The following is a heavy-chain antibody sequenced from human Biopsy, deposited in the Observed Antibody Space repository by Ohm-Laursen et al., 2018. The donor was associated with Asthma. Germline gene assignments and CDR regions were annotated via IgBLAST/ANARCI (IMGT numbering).Heavy chain of an antibody. J-gene: IGHJ5*02. D-gene: IGHD2-2*01. CDR3: ARKAGSCISRTCYSLDL. CDR2: INTVFGTT. V-gene: IGHV1-69*13. CDR1: GGTFNTYV. Sequence: ASVKVSCKSLGGTFNTYVIGWVRQAPGQGLEWMGGINTVFGTTTYPQKFQDRVTITADDSTSTVYMELSSLRSEDTAVYYCARKAGSCISRTCYSLDLWGQGTLVTVSS.